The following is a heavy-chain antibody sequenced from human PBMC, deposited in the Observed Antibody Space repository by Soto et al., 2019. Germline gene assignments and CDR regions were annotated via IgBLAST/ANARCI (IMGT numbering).Heavy chain of an antibody. J-gene: IGHJ4*02. V-gene: IGHV3-66*01. CDR3: VREKVTMIVGFYYFDY. Sequence: GGSMRVSCAAAGLNFSSYSRNWVRQDQGKGLEWVSVIYAGGSTHYADSVEDRFTISRDNSNNMLYLQMNSLRAEDTAVYYCVREKVTMIVGFYYFDYWGQGTRVTVSS. CDR2: IYAGGST. CDR1: GLNFSSYS. D-gene: IGHD3-22*01.